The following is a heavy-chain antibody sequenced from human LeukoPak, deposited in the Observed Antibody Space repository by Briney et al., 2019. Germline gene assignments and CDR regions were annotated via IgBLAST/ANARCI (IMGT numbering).Heavy chain of an antibody. D-gene: IGHD1-26*01. CDR1: GGSISSSSYY. CDR2: IYYSGST. J-gene: IGHJ4*02. Sequence: SETLSLTCTASGGSISSSSYYWGWIRQPPGKGLEWIGSIYYSGSTYYNPSLESRVTISVDTSKNQFSLKLSSVTAADTAVYYCARHSIGATTDFDYWGQGTLVTVSS. CDR3: ARHSIGATTDFDY. V-gene: IGHV4-39*01.